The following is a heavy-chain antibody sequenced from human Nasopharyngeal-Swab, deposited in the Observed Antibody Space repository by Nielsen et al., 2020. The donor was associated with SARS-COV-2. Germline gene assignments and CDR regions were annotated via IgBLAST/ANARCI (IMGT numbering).Heavy chain of an antibody. CDR2: ISYDGSNK. J-gene: IGHJ4*02. Sequence: GGSLRLSCAASGFTFSSYAMHWVRQAPGKGLEWVAVISYDGSNKYYADSVKGRFTISRDNSKNTLYLQMNSLRAEDTAVYYCAKDIKWSIPRGYFDYWGQGTLVTVSS. CDR3: AKDIKWSIPRGYFDY. V-gene: IGHV3-30*04. D-gene: IGHD5-12*01. CDR1: GFTFSSYA.